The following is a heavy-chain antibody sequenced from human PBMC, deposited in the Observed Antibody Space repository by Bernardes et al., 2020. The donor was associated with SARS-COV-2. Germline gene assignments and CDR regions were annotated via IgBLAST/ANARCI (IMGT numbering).Heavy chain of an antibody. CDR1: GGSLTSSNYY. D-gene: IGHD2-21*02. J-gene: IGHJ6*02. V-gene: IGHV4-39*01. CDR2: VHSSGTS. Sequence: PEPLSLTCTVSGGSLTSSNYYWGWLLHTPGKGLDWIRSVHSSGTSYYNPSLQSRVTGPLHTSKNPFYLRLSFVTAADTAVYYCAGSSCGIDCYIGGLRSWDYGMDVWGQGTTVTVSS. CDR3: AGSSCGIDCYIGGLRSWDYGMDV.